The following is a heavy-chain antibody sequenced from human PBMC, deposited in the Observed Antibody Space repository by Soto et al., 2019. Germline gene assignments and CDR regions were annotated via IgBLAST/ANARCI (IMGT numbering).Heavy chain of an antibody. D-gene: IGHD6-13*01. CDR1: GGSISSSSYY. CDR3: ARASGGYSSSWYMAHWFDP. V-gene: IGHV4-39*01. CDR2: IYYSGST. Sequence: SETLSLTCTVSGGSISSSSYYWGWIRQPPGKGLEWIGSIYYSGSTYYNPSLKSRVTISVDASKNQFSLKLSSVTAADTAVYYCARASGGYSSSWYMAHWFDPWGQGTLVTVSS. J-gene: IGHJ5*02.